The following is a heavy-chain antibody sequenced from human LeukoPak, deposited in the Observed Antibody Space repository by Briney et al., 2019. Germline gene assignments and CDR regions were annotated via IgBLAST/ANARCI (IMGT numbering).Heavy chain of an antibody. V-gene: IGHV4-39*07. Sequence: PSETLSLTCTVSGGSINSSSYYWGWVRQPPGKGLEWIGFGHYSGSTFYNPSLKSRVTISVDTSKNQFSLTLTSVTAADTALYYCARWGEQTTLRAHAFDLWGQGTMVTVSS. D-gene: IGHD1-14*01. CDR3: ARWGEQTTLRAHAFDL. J-gene: IGHJ3*01. CDR2: GHYSGST. CDR1: GGSINSSSYY.